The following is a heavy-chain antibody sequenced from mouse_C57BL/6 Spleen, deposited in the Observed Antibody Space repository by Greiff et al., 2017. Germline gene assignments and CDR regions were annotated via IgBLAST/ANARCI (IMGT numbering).Heavy chain of an antibody. CDR1: GYTFTDYY. V-gene: IGHV1-76*01. CDR3: ARGSYYGNCVLYYFDY. Sequence: QVQLQQSGAELVRPGASVKLSCKASGYTFTDYYINWVKQRPGQGLEWIARIYPGSGNTYYNEKFKGKATLTAENSSSTAYMQLSSLTSEDSAVYVCARGSYYGNCVLYYFDYWGPGTTLTVSS. D-gene: IGHD2-10*01. CDR2: IYPGSGNT. J-gene: IGHJ2*01.